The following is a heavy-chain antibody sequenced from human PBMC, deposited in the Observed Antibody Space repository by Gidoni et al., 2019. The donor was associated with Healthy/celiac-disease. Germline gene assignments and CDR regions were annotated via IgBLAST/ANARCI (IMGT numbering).Heavy chain of an antibody. CDR3: ARGAVPAAIPRARHYYYGMDV. Sequence: QVQLQESGPGLVKPSETLSLTCTVSGGSISSYYWSWIRQPPGKGLEWIGYIYYSGSTNYNPSLKSRVTISVDTSKNQFSLKLSSVTAADTAVYYCARGAVPAAIPRARHYYYGMDVWGQGTTVTVSS. V-gene: IGHV4-59*01. CDR1: GGSISSYY. CDR2: IYYSGST. D-gene: IGHD2-2*01. J-gene: IGHJ6*02.